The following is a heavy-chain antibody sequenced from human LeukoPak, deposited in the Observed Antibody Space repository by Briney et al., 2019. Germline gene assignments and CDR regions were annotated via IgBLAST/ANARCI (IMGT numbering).Heavy chain of an antibody. CDR2: INPDGSTT. V-gene: IGHV3-74*01. CDR3: VRDLRESDF. CDR1: GFTFSSYW. Sequence: GGPLRLSCAASGFTFSSYWMHWVRQAPGKGLVWVSRINPDGSTTNYADSVQGRFTISRDDAKNMLYLQMNSLRAEDTAVYYCVRDLRESDFWGQGTLVTVSS. J-gene: IGHJ4*02.